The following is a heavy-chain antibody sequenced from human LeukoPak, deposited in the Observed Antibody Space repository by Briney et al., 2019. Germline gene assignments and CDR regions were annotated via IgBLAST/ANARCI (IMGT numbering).Heavy chain of an antibody. CDR1: GYTFTSYG. Sequence: ASVKVSCKASGYTFTSYGISWVRPAPGQGLEWMGWISAYNGDKNYAQKLQGRATMTTETSTSTAYMELRSLRSDDTAVYYCARSSPSDFSYAYWGQGTLVTVSS. CDR3: ARSSPSDFSYAY. J-gene: IGHJ1*01. D-gene: IGHD3-16*01. CDR2: ISAYNGDK. V-gene: IGHV1-18*01.